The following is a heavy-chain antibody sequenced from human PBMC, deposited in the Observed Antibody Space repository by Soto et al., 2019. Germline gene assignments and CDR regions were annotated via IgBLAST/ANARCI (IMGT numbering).Heavy chain of an antibody. CDR1: GGSISSSSYY. J-gene: IGHJ4*02. Sequence: SETLCLTCTVAGGSISSSSYYWGWNRQPPGKGLEWIGSIYYSGSTYYNPSLKSRVTISVDTSKNQFSLKLSSVTAADTAVYYCARGYYYDSSEPIDYWGQGTLVTVSS. CDR2: IYYSGST. CDR3: ARGYYYDSSEPIDY. V-gene: IGHV4-39*01. D-gene: IGHD3-22*01.